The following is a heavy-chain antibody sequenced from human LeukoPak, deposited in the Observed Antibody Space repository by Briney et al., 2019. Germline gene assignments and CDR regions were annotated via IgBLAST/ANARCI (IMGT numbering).Heavy chain of an antibody. Sequence: PSETLSLTCTVSGGSISSYYWSWIRQPPGKGLEWIGYIYYSGSTNYNPSLKSRVTISVDTSKNQFSLKLSSVTAADTAVYYCARLRGGYADYWGQGTLVTVSS. V-gene: IGHV4-59*01. CDR1: GGSISSYY. J-gene: IGHJ4*02. CDR2: IYYSGST. CDR3: ARLRGGYADY. D-gene: IGHD5-12*01.